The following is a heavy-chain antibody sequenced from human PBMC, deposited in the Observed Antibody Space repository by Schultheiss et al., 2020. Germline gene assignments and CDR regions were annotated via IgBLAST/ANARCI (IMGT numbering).Heavy chain of an antibody. CDR1: GGSISSYY. J-gene: IGHJ5*02. Sequence: SETLSLTCTVSGGSISSYYWSWIRQPAGKGLEWIGRIYTSGTTYYNPSLKSRVTISVDRSKNQFSLKLSSVTAADTAVYYCARAGPYNWFDPWGQGTLVTVSS. V-gene: IGHV4-4*07. D-gene: IGHD7-27*01. CDR2: IYTSGTT. CDR3: ARAGPYNWFDP.